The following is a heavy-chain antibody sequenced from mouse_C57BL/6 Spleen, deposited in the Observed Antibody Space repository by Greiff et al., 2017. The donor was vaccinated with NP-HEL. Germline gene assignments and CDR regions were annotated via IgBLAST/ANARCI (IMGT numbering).Heavy chain of an antibody. J-gene: IGHJ3*01. CDR1: GYTFTSYW. CDR2: IYPSDSET. CDR3: AQLRRRFVAY. D-gene: IGHD3-2*02. Sequence: QVQLQQPGAELVRPGSSVKLSCKASGYTFTSYWMDWVKQRPGQGLEWIGNIYPSDSETHYNQKFKDKATLTVDKSSSTAYMQLSSLTSEDSAVYYCAQLRRRFVAYWGQGTLVTVSA. V-gene: IGHV1-61*01.